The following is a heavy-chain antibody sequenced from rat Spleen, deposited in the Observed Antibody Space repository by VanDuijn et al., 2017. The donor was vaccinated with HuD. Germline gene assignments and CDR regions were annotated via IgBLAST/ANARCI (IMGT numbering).Heavy chain of an antibody. D-gene: IGHD1-1*01. Sequence: PIISRLSINRDTSKSQVFLKMNSLQTEDTATYYCARVGRSRLQGFANWGQGTLVTVSS. CDR3: ARVGRSRLQGFAN. V-gene: IGHV2-30*01. J-gene: IGHJ3*01.